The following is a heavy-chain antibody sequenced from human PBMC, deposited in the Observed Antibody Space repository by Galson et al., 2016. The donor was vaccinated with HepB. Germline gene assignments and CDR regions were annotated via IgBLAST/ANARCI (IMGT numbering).Heavy chain of an antibody. CDR2: IYYNGST. CDR3: ARGPPLQYYDCWSGDVNDYGMDV. D-gene: IGHD3-3*01. J-gene: IGHJ6*02. Sequence: ETLSLTCTVSGGSISSYYWSWIRQPPGKGLDWIGYIYYNGSTNYNPSLKSRVTISLDTPKNQFSLKLSSVTAADTAVYYCARGPPLQYYDCWSGDVNDYGMDVWGQGTTVTVSS. V-gene: IGHV4-59*12. CDR1: GGSISSYY.